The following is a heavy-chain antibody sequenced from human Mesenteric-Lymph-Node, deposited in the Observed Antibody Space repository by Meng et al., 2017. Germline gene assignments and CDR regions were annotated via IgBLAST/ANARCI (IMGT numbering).Heavy chain of an antibody. J-gene: IGHJ4*02. CDR3: ARGEVMITFGGVIDY. V-gene: IGHV1-46*01. D-gene: IGHD3-16*01. CDR2: INPSGGST. Sequence: ASVKVSCKASGYTFTSYYMHWVRQAPGQGLEWMGIINPSGGSTSYAQKFQGRVTMTRDTSTSTVYMELSSLRSEDTAVYYCARGEVMITFGGVIDYWGQGTLVTVSS. CDR1: GYTFTSYY.